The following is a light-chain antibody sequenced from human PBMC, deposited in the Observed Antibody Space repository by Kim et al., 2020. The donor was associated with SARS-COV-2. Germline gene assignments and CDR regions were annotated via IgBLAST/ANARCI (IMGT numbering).Light chain of an antibody. Sequence: VSPGEGATRACRASQSVNSNLAWYQQKPGQAPRLLIYSASTRATGSPARFSGSGSGTEFTLTISNLQSEDFAVYSCQQYNNWPLTFGPGTKVDIK. CDR3: QQYNNWPLT. CDR2: SAS. CDR1: QSVNSN. V-gene: IGKV3-15*01. J-gene: IGKJ3*01.